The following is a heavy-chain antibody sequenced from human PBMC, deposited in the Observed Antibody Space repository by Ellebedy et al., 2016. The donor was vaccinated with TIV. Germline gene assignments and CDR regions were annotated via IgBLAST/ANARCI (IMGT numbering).Heavy chain of an antibody. CDR1: GGSISSSSYY. D-gene: IGHD3-9*01. V-gene: IGHV4-39*01. Sequence: MPSETLSLTCTVSGGSISSSSYYWGWIRQPPGKGLEWIGSIYYSGSTYYNPSLKSRVTISVDTSKNQFSLKLSSVTAADTAVYYCARALGWLDEGGINWFDPWGQGTLVTVSS. CDR2: IYYSGST. J-gene: IGHJ5*02. CDR3: ARALGWLDEGGINWFDP.